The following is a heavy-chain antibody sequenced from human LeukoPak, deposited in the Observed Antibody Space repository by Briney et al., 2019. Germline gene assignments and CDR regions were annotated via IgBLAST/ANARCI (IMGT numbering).Heavy chain of an antibody. D-gene: IGHD2-2*01. CDR1: GGSVSSGSYY. Sequence: PSETLSLICTVSGGSVSSGSYYWSCIRPPPGKGLEWIGSIYYSGRTNYNPSLKSRVTISVDTSKNQFSLKLSSMTAADTAVYYCARDRDIVVEPAAGKYYYYGMDVWGKGTTVTVSS. V-gene: IGHV4-61*01. J-gene: IGHJ6*04. CDR2: IYYSGRT. CDR3: ARDRDIVVEPAAGKYYYYGMDV.